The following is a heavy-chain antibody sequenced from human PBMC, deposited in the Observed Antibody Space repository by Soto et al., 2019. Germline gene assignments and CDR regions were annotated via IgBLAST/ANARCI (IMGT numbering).Heavy chain of an antibody. J-gene: IGHJ4*02. CDR1: GYTFINYG. CDR2: INTYNGNT. V-gene: IGHV1-18*01. D-gene: IGHD4-17*01. Sequence: QVQLVQSRAEVKKPGASVKVSCKASGYTFINYGISWARQAPGQGLEWMGWINTYNGNTNYAQKVQGRVTMTTDTSTRTAYMELRSLTSDDTAVYYCARFLTVTTEDDYWGQGTLVTVSS. CDR3: ARFLTVTTEDDY.